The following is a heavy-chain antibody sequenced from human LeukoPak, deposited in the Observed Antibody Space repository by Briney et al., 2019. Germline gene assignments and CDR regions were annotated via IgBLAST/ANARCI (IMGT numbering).Heavy chain of an antibody. CDR3: AIVVIADVDAFDI. CDR2: ISSSSSTI. J-gene: IGHJ3*02. CDR1: GFTFSSYS. V-gene: IGHV3-48*04. D-gene: IGHD3-22*01. Sequence: GGSLRLSRAASGFTFSSYSMNWVRQAPGKGLEWVSYISSSSSTIYYADSVKGRFTISRDNAKNSLYLQMNSLRAEDTAVYYCAIVVIADVDAFDIWGQGTMVTVSS.